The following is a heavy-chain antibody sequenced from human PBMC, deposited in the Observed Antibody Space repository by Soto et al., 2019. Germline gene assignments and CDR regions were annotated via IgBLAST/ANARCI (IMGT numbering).Heavy chain of an antibody. Sequence: EVQLVESGGGLVQPGGSLRLSCAASGFTFSSYSMNWVRQAPGKGLVWVSYISSSSSTIYYADSVKGRFTISRDNAKNSLYLQMNSLRDEDTAVYYCARIVVVAATTYFDYWGQGTLVTVSS. J-gene: IGHJ4*02. CDR1: GFTFSSYS. V-gene: IGHV3-48*02. CDR2: ISSSSSTI. D-gene: IGHD2-15*01. CDR3: ARIVVVAATTYFDY.